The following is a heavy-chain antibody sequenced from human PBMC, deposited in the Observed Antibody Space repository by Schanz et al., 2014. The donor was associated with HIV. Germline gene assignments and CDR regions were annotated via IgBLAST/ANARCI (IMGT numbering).Heavy chain of an antibody. V-gene: IGHV3-74*02. Sequence: EVQLVESGGGLVQRGGSLRLSCAASGFSFSDYWMHWVRQVPGKGLLWVSRMNNDVSSRLYADSVKGRFIVSRDNRGNMVFLQMNSLRRDDTAVYYCAKDGSSSGWVVGDYWGQGTQVTVSS. J-gene: IGHJ4*02. CDR1: GFSFSDYW. CDR3: AKDGSSSGWVVGDY. CDR2: MNNDVSSR. D-gene: IGHD6-19*01.